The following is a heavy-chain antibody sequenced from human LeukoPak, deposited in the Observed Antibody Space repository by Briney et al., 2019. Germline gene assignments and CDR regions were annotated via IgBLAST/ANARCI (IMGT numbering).Heavy chain of an antibody. Sequence: PSETLSLTCAVYGGSFSGYYWSWIRQPPGMGLEWIGEINHSGSTNYNPSLKSRVTISVDTSKNQFSLKLSSVTAADTAVYYCARGSDYGGTSMDFDPWGQGTLVTVSS. CDR3: ARGSDYGGTSMDFDP. CDR2: INHSGST. V-gene: IGHV4-34*01. CDR1: GGSFSGYY. D-gene: IGHD4-23*01. J-gene: IGHJ5*02.